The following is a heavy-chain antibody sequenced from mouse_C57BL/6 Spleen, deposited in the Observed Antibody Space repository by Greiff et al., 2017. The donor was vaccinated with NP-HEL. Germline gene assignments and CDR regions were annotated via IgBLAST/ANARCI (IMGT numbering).Heavy chain of an antibody. J-gene: IGHJ4*01. CDR2: INPNYGTT. V-gene: IGHV1-39*01. D-gene: IGHD1-1*01. CDR1: GYSFTDYN. Sequence: VQLKQSGPELVKPGASVKISCKASGYSFTDYNMNWVKQSTGKGLEWIGVINPNYGTTSYNQKFKGKATLTVDQSSSTAYMQLNSLTSEDSAVYYCAGYYYGSSYVGYYAMDYWGQGTSVTVSS. CDR3: AGYYYGSSYVGYYAMDY.